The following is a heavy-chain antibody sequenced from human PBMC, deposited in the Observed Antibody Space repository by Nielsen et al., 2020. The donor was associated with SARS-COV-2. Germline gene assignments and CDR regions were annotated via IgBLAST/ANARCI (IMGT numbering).Heavy chain of an antibody. CDR3: AKDVRSGGYFDY. D-gene: IGHD1-1*01. Sequence: GGSLRLSCVVSGFPFSSYGMNWVRQAPGKGLEWVSAISGSGGSTYYADSVKGRFTISRDNSKNTLYLQMNSLRAEDTAVYYCAKDVRSGGYFDYWGQGTLVTVSS. CDR2: ISGSGGST. V-gene: IGHV3-23*01. CDR1: GFPFSSYG. J-gene: IGHJ4*02.